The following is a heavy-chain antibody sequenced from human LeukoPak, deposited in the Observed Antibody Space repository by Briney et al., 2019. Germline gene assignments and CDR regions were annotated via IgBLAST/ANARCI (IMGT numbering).Heavy chain of an antibody. Sequence: ASVKVSCKASGYTFPGYYMHWVRQAPGQGPEWMGWINPNSGGTNYAQKFQRRVTMTRDTSISTAYMELSRLRSDDTAVYYCAREHSSSSGKVFDYWGQGTLVTVSS. CDR3: AREHSSSSGKVFDY. CDR2: INPNSGGT. J-gene: IGHJ4*02. D-gene: IGHD6-6*01. V-gene: IGHV1-2*02. CDR1: GYTFPGYY.